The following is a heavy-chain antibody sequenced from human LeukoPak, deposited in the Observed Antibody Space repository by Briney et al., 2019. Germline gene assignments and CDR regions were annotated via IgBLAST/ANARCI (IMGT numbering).Heavy chain of an antibody. Sequence: ASVKVSCKAFGYTFTSYYMHWVRQAPGQGLEWMGIINPSGGSTSYAQKFQGRVTMTRDTSTSTVYMELSSLRSEDTAVYYCARDLATDYDFWSGYYARGSVYFDYWGQGTLVTVSS. J-gene: IGHJ4*02. CDR3: ARDLATDYDFWSGYYARGSVYFDY. V-gene: IGHV1-46*01. D-gene: IGHD3-3*01. CDR1: GYTFTSYY. CDR2: INPSGGST.